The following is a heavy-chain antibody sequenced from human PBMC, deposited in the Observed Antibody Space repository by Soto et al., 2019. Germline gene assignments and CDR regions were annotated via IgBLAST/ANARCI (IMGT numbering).Heavy chain of an antibody. D-gene: IGHD4-17*01. CDR3: ARDTSGDYGRTDFDYYYYGMDV. CDR1: GYTFTSYG. J-gene: IGHJ6*02. Sequence: ASVKVSCKASGYTFTSYGISWVRQAPGQGLEWMGWISAYNGNTNYAQKLQGRVTMTTDTSTSTAYMELRSLRSDDTAVYYCARDTSGDYGRTDFDYYYYGMDVWGQGTTVTVSS. V-gene: IGHV1-18*01. CDR2: ISAYNGNT.